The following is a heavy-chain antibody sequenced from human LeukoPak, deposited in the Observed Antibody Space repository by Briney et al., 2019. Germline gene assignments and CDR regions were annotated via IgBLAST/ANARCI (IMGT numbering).Heavy chain of an antibody. CDR2: INHSGST. Sequence: SETLSLTCAVYGGSFSGYCWSWIRQPPGKGLEWIGEINHSGSTNYNPSLKSRVTISVDTSKNQFSLKLSPVTAADTAVYYCARGRITIFGVAPFDYWGQGTLVTVSS. V-gene: IGHV4-34*01. D-gene: IGHD3-3*01. CDR1: GGSFSGYC. CDR3: ARGRITIFGVAPFDY. J-gene: IGHJ4*02.